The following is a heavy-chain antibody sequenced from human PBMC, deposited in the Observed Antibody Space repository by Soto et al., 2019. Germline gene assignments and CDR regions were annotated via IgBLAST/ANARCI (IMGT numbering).Heavy chain of an antibody. CDR2: IYYSGST. V-gene: IGHV4-59*01. J-gene: IGHJ5*02. CDR1: GGSISSYY. Sequence: PSETLSLTCTVSGGSISSYYWSWIRQPPGKGLEWIGYIYYSGSTNYNPSLKSRVTISVDTSKNQFSLKLSSVTAADTAVYYCAGAPRHPRILVLAPWGQGPLSPSPQ. CDR3: AGAPRHPRILVLAP. D-gene: IGHD2-15*01.